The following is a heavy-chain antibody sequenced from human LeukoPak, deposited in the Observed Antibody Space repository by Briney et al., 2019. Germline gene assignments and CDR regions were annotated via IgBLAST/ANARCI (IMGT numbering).Heavy chain of an antibody. Sequence: PGGSLRLSCAASGFTFSSYAMHWVRQAPGKGLEWVAVISYDGSNKYYADSVKGRFTISRDNSKNTLYLQMNSLRAEDTAVYYCAKHPIVGATRGAFDIWGQGTMVTVSS. CDR2: ISYDGSNK. J-gene: IGHJ3*02. D-gene: IGHD1-26*01. CDR1: GFTFSSYA. CDR3: AKHPIVGATRGAFDI. V-gene: IGHV3-30-3*02.